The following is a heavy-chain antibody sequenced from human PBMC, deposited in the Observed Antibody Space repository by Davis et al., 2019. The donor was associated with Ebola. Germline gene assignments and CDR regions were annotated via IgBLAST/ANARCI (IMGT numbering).Heavy chain of an antibody. CDR3: ARDSPRYYGSGSPDY. D-gene: IGHD3-10*01. CDR2: VYYTGTT. CDR1: GGSISSHY. V-gene: IGHV4-59*11. J-gene: IGHJ4*02. Sequence: PSETLSLTCTVSGGSISSHYWSWIRQPPGKGLEWIATVYYTGTTQYNPSLKSRVTVLVDRSRNQFSLKLSSVTAADTAVYYCARDSPRYYGSGSPDYWGQGTLVTVSS.